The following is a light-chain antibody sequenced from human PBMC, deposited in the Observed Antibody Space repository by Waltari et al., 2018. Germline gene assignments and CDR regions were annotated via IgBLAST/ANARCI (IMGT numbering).Light chain of an antibody. CDR3: SSYRKSSTAGGV. V-gene: IGLV2-14*03. J-gene: IGLJ1*01. CDR1: SSDVGGYNY. Sequence: QSALTQPASVSGSPGQSITISCTGTSSDVGGYNYVSWYQQNPGKAPKLMIYDVTNRASGVSSRFTGSKSGNTASLTISGLQTDDEADYYCSSYRKSSTAGGVFGTGTKVTVL. CDR2: DVT.